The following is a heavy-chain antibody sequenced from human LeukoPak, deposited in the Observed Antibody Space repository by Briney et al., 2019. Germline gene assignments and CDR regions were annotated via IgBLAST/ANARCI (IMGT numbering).Heavy chain of an antibody. Sequence: WASVKVSCKASGYTFTSYYMHWVRQAPGQGLEWMGIINPSGGSTSYAQKFQGRVTMTRDTSTSTVYMELSSLRSEDTAVYCCVVTAARELFYYYMDVWGKGTTVTVSS. D-gene: IGHD2-21*02. J-gene: IGHJ6*03. V-gene: IGHV1-46*01. CDR2: INPSGGST. CDR3: VVTAARELFYYYMDV. CDR1: GYTFTSYY.